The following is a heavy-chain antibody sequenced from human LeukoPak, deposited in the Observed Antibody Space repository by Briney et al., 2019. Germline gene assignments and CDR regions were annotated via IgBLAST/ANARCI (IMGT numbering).Heavy chain of an antibody. V-gene: IGHV4-38-2*02. J-gene: IGHJ4*02. D-gene: IGHD4-17*01. Sequence: PSETLSLTCTVSGGSISSYFWGWIRHPPGKGLEWIGSIYHSGSTYYNPSLKSRVTISVDTSKNHFSLKVSSVTAAETAVYYCARDLTVIMAFDYWGQGTLVTVSS. CDR2: IYHSGST. CDR1: GGSISSYF. CDR3: ARDLTVIMAFDY.